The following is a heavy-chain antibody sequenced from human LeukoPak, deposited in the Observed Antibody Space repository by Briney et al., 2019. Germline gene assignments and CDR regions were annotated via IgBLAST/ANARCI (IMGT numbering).Heavy chain of an antibody. CDR3: AREFLTAVVTELFDY. CDR1: GFTFSSYE. V-gene: IGHV3-48*03. J-gene: IGHJ4*02. D-gene: IGHD2-21*02. Sequence: GSLRLSCAASGFTFSSYEMNWVRQAPGKGLEWVSYISSSGSTIYYADSVKGRFTISRDNAKNSLYLQMNSLRAEDTAVYYCAREFLTAVVTELFDYWGQGTLVTVSS. CDR2: ISSSGSTI.